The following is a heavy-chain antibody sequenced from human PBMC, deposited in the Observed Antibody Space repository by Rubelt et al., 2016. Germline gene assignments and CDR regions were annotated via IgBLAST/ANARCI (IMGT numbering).Heavy chain of an antibody. D-gene: IGHD2-8*01. CDR1: GGSFSGYY. Sequence: QVQLQQWGAGLLKPSETLSLTCAVYGGSFSGYYWSWIRQPPGKGLEWIGEINHSGSTNYNPSLKRRVTISVDTSKNQFSLKLSSVTAADTAVYYCARGYCTNGVCGVYFDYWGQGTLVTVSS. CDR2: INHSGST. J-gene: IGHJ4*02. CDR3: ARGYCTNGVCGVYFDY. V-gene: IGHV4-34*01.